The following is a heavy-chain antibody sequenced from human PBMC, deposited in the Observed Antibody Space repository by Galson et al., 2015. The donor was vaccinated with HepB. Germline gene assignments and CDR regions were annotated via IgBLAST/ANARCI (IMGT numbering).Heavy chain of an antibody. CDR2: IIPILGIA. Sequence: SVKVSCKASGGTFSSYTISWVRQAPGQGLEWMGRIIPILGIANYAQKFQGRVTITADKSTSTAYMELGSLRSEDTAVYYCARGGAYCGGDCYSAFDYWGQGTLVTVSS. CDR3: ARGGAYCGGDCYSAFDY. J-gene: IGHJ4*02. CDR1: GGTFSSYT. V-gene: IGHV1-69*02. D-gene: IGHD2-21*02.